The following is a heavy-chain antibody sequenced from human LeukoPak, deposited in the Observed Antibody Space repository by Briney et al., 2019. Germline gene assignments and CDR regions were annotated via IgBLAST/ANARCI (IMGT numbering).Heavy chain of an antibody. Sequence: ASVKVSCKASGYTFTGCFIHYVRQAPGQGLEWIGWIDPNSDNIRYSETFKDRVTMTRDTSTNTAYMELSWLRSDDTAVYHCARSAYNYGYVYFDHWGQGTLVIVSS. V-gene: IGHV1-2*02. CDR2: IDPNSDNI. CDR3: ARSAYNYGYVYFDH. J-gene: IGHJ4*02. CDR1: GYTFTGCF. D-gene: IGHD5-18*01.